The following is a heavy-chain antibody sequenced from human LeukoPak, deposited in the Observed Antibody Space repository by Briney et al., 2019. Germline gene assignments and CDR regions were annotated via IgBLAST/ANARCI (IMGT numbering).Heavy chain of an antibody. V-gene: IGHV1-46*01. CDR3: ARDQEAFDY. CDR1: GYSFTSNY. CDR2: IYPRDGST. Sequence: ASVKVSCKASGYSFTSNYIHWVRQAPGQGLEWMGMIYPRDGSTSYAQKFQGRVTVTRDTSTSTVHMELSGLRSEDTAVYYCARDQEAFDYWGQGTLVTVSS. J-gene: IGHJ4*02.